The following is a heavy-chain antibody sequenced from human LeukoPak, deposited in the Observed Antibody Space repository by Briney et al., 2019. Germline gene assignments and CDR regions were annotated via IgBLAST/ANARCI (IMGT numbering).Heavy chain of an antibody. V-gene: IGHV3-11*04. D-gene: IGHD2-8*01. J-gene: IGHJ4*02. Sequence: GGSLRLSCAASGFTFSDYYMSWIRQAPGKGLEWVSYISSSGSTIYYADSVKGRFTISRDNAKNSLYLQMNSLRAEDTAVYYCARDIVLMVYAIDYWGQGTLVTVSS. CDR3: ARDIVLMVYAIDY. CDR2: ISSSGSTI. CDR1: GFTFSDYY.